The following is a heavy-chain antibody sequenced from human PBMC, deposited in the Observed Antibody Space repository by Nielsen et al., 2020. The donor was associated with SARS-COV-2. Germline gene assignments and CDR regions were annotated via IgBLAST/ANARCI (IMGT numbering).Heavy chain of an antibody. CDR3: ASSGWLDH. Sequence: GGSLRLSCAASGFTFTTYGMHWVRQAPGKGLEWVAAVSFDGSNDYFADSVKGRFTISRDNAQSSLYLHMNSLRAEDTAVYYCASSGWLDHWGQGTLVTVSS. CDR2: VSFDGSND. J-gene: IGHJ4*02. V-gene: IGHV3-30*03. D-gene: IGHD6-19*01. CDR1: GFTFTTYG.